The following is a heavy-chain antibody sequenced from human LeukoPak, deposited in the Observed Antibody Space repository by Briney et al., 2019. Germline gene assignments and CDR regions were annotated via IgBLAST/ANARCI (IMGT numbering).Heavy chain of an antibody. CDR3: ARDSGSYIPYYYGMDV. V-gene: IGHV3-7*01. CDR2: IKQDGSEK. Sequence: GGSLRLSCAASGFTFSSYWMSWVRQAPGKGLEWVANIKQDGSEKYYVDSVKGRFTISRDNAKNSLYLQMNSLRAEDTAVYYCARDSGSYIPYYYGMDVWGQGTTVTVSS. CDR1: GFTFSSYW. J-gene: IGHJ6*02. D-gene: IGHD3-10*01.